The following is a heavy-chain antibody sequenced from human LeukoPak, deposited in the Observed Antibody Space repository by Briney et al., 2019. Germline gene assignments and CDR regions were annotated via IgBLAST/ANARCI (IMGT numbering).Heavy chain of an antibody. CDR3: ARGGSYLSAFDI. D-gene: IGHD1-26*01. CDR1: GFSFSNYS. V-gene: IGHV3-48*01. Sequence: GGSLRLSCVGSGFSFSNYSLNWVRQAPGKGLEWISYITRSGDIIYYADSVKGRFTISRDNSKNTLYLQMNSLRAEDTAVYYCARGGSYLSAFDIWGQGTMVTVSS. J-gene: IGHJ3*02. CDR2: ITRSGDII.